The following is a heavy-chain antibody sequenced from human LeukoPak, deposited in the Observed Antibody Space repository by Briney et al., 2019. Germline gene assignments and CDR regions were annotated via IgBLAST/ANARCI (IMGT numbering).Heavy chain of an antibody. V-gene: IGHV3-30*09. CDR2: ISYDGSTE. CDR1: EFSFSHYA. D-gene: IGHD2-15*01. Sequence: PGGSLRLSCAASEFSFSHYAMYWVRQSPGKGLEWVAVISYDGSTEFYTASVKGRFAISRDNSNNTLSLQMNSLRAEDTAMYYCARGTLKDDYFDYWGQGTLVTVSS. CDR3: ARGTLKDDYFDY. J-gene: IGHJ4*02.